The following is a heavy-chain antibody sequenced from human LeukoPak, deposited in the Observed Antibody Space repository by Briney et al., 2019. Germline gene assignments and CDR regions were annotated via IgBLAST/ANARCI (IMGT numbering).Heavy chain of an antibody. Sequence: GGSLRLSCAASGFTFSSYSMNWVRQAPGKGLEWVAFIRYDGSNKYYADSVKGRFTISRDNSKNTLYLQMNSLRAEDTAVYYCAKDLGSSGWYSGGFDYWGQGTLVTVSS. J-gene: IGHJ4*02. V-gene: IGHV3-30*02. CDR3: AKDLGSSGWYSGGFDY. CDR1: GFTFSSYS. D-gene: IGHD6-19*01. CDR2: IRYDGSNK.